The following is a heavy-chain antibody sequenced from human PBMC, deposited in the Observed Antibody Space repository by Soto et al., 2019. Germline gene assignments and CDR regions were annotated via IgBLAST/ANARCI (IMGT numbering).Heavy chain of an antibody. CDR2: ISGSGGST. J-gene: IGHJ6*02. Sequence: GVSLRLSCAASGFTFSSYAMSWVRQAPGKGLEWVSAISGSGGSTYYADSVKGRFTISRDNSKNTLYLQMKSLRAEDTAVYYCAKDDTAGYYGMDVRGQGTTGTVCS. V-gene: IGHV3-23*01. CDR3: AKDDTAGYYGMDV. D-gene: IGHD2-2*02. CDR1: GFTFSSYA.